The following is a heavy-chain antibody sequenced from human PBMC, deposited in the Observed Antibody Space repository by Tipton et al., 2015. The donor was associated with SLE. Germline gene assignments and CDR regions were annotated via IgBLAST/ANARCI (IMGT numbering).Heavy chain of an antibody. CDR1: GYPISRGFY. V-gene: IGHV4-38-2*02. CDR2: INHSGST. D-gene: IGHD2-8*01. Sequence: TLSLTCTVSGYPISRGFYWAWIRQAPGKGLEWIGEINHSGSTNYNPSLKSRITISVDTSKNQFSMEVRSVTAADTAVYYCVRLRSKVLIDYWGQGALVTVSS. CDR3: VRLRSKVLIDY. J-gene: IGHJ4*02.